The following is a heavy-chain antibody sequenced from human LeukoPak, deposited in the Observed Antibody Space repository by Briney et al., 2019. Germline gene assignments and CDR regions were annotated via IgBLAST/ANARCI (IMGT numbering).Heavy chain of an antibody. D-gene: IGHD3-22*01. V-gene: IGHV3-23*01. CDR1: GFTFSSYA. J-gene: IGHJ4*02. CDR2: ISGNGAGP. Sequence: SGGSLRLSCAASGFTFSSYAMSWVRQAPGKGLEWLSDISGNGAGPHYADSVKGRFTISRDNSKNTLYLQMNSLRAEDTAVYYCAKPQYYYDSRRYSAGDHWGQGILVTVSS. CDR3: AKPQYYYDSRRYSAGDH.